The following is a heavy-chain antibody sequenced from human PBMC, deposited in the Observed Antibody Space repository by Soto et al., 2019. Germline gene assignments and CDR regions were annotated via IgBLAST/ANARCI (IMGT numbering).Heavy chain of an antibody. D-gene: IGHD1-26*01. V-gene: IGHV5-51*01. CDR2: IYPYDSEI. CDR3: ARHRRRREGSYYYGMDV. J-gene: IGHJ6*02. Sequence: GESVKISCKGSGYSFTNYWIGWVRQMPGKGLEWMGIIYPYDSEITYSPSFQGQVTISADISISTAYLRWSSLKASDTAVYYCARHRRRREGSYYYGMDVWGQGTTVTVS. CDR1: GYSFTNYW.